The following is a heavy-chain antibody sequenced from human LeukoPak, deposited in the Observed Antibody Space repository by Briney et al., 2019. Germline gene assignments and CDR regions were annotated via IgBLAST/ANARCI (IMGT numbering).Heavy chain of an antibody. V-gene: IGHV4-39*01. Sequence: PSETLSLTCNVSGDSISRSNDYWGWIRQPPGKGLEWIGSIYLTGKTYYNPSLQTRVTISTDKSKNQFSLKMSSVTAGDTAAYYCASLTSSYGYQTLWGQGTLVTVSS. CDR1: GDSISRSNDY. J-gene: IGHJ4*02. CDR3: ASLTSSYGYQTL. CDR2: IYLTGKT. D-gene: IGHD5-18*01.